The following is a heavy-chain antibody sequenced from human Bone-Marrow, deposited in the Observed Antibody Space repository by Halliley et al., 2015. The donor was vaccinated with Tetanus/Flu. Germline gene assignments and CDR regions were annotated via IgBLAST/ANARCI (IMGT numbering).Heavy chain of an antibody. CDR2: IYPNGNT. V-gene: IGHV4-4*02. CDR1: GGSVSSHNW. Sequence: TLSLTCTVSGGSVSSHNWWTWVRQPPGKGLEWIGEIYPNGNTNYNPSLQSRVTMSMAKLKNQFFLKLNDATAADTAVYYCAKTFATYELHMDVWGQGTTVSVSS. CDR3: AKTFATYELHMDV. D-gene: IGHD1-26*01. J-gene: IGHJ6*02.